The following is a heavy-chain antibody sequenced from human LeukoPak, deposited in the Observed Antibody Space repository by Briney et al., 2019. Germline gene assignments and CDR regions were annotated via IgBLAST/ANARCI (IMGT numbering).Heavy chain of an antibody. V-gene: IGHV3-30-3*01. CDR3: ARDGNSGSYLDY. D-gene: IGHD1-26*01. CDR2: ISYDGSNK. J-gene: IGHJ4*02. Sequence: GGSLRLSCAASGFTFSSYAMHWVRQAPGKGLEWVAVISYDGSNKYYADSVKGRFTISRDNSKNTLYLQMNSLRAEDTAVYYCARDGNSGSYLDYWGQGTLVTVSS. CDR1: GFTFSSYA.